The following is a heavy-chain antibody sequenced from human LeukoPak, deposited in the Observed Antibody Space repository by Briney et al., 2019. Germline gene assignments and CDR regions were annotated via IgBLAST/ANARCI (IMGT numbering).Heavy chain of an antibody. J-gene: IGHJ4*02. CDR2: IYHSGST. V-gene: IGHV4-38-2*01. CDR3: ARHWAVAGTTLDY. Sequence: SETLSLXCAVSGYSISSGYYWGWIRQPPGKGLEWIGSIYHSGSTYYNPSLKSRVTISVDTSKNQFSLKLSSVTAADTAVYYCARHWAVAGTTLDYWGQGTLVTVSS. CDR1: GYSISSGYY. D-gene: IGHD6-19*01.